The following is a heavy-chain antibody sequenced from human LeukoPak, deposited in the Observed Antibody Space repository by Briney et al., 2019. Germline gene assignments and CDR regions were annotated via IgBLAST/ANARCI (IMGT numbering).Heavy chain of an antibody. J-gene: IGHJ4*02. Sequence: GGSLRLSCAASGFTFSSYAMHWVRQAPGKGLEWVAVISYDGSNKYYADSVKGRFTISRDNSKNTLYLQMNSLRAEGTAVYYCARDFLYGVTFNFGYWGQGTLVTVSS. D-gene: IGHD4-17*01. CDR2: ISYDGSNK. CDR1: GFTFSSYA. CDR3: ARDFLYGVTFNFGY. V-gene: IGHV3-30-3*01.